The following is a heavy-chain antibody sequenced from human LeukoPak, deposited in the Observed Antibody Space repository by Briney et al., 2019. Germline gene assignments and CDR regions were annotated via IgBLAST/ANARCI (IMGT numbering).Heavy chain of an antibody. CDR3: AKGIGERELLHNFDY. D-gene: IGHD1-26*01. V-gene: IGHV3-23*01. J-gene: IGHJ4*02. CDR2: ISGSGGST. Sequence: PGGSLRLSCAPSGFTFSSYSMSWVRQAPGKGLEWVSAISGSGGSTYYADSVKGRFTISRDNSKNTLYLQMNSLRAEDTAVYYCAKGIGERELLHNFDYWGQGTLVTVSS. CDR1: GFTFSSYS.